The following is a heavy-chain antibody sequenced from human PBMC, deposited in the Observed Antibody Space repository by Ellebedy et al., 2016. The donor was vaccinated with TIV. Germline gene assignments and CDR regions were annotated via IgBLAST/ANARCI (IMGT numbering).Heavy chain of an antibody. J-gene: IGHJ1*01. Sequence: PGGSLRLSCSSSGFSFNNVWMNWVRQTPGKGLEWVGRIKSETEGGTTDYAAPVKGRFTISRDDLQNILYLEMNNLTIADTGVYYCSTYTVGDDSWGQGTLVTVSS. CDR3: STYTVGDDS. D-gene: IGHD5-12*01. CDR1: GFSFNNVW. V-gene: IGHV3-15*01. CDR2: IKSETEGGTT.